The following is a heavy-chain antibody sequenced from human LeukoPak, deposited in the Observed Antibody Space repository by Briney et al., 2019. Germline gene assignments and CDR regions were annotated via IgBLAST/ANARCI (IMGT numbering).Heavy chain of an antibody. CDR2: IIPIFGTA. CDR3: AVTPGIAVAGTDPLFDY. CDR1: GGTFSSYA. J-gene: IGHJ4*02. Sequence: SVKVSCKASGGTFSSYAISWVRQAPGQGLEWMGGIIPIFGTANYAQKFQGRVTITADESTSTAYMELSSLGSEDTAVYYCAVTPGIAVAGTDPLFDYWGQGTLVTVSS. D-gene: IGHD6-19*01. V-gene: IGHV1-69*01.